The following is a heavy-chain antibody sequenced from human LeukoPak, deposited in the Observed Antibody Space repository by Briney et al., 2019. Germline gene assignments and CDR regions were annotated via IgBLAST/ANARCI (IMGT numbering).Heavy chain of an antibody. CDR3: ARDRGHMVTTGD. V-gene: IGHV3-21*01. J-gene: IGHJ4*02. D-gene: IGHD2-21*01. CDR1: GFTFSIYT. Sequence: GGSLRLSCAASGFTFSIYTMNWVRQAPGKGLEWVSSISGSSDYIYYADSVRGRFTISRDNAKNSLYLQMNSLRAEDTAVYYCARDRGHMVTTGDWGQGTLVTVSS. CDR2: ISGSSDYI.